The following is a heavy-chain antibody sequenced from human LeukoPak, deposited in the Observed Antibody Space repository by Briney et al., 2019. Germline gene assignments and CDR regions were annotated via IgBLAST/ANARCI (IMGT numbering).Heavy chain of an antibody. J-gene: IGHJ6*03. D-gene: IGHD2-8*02. Sequence: GGSLRLSCAASGFTFSSFAMTWVRQAPGKGLEWVSTVSGSAGRTDYADSVKGRFTISRDNLKNTLYLQMNGLRAEDTAVYYCAKNRGHCVDGVCHNYYYMDVSGRGTTVTVSS. CDR1: GFTFSSFA. CDR2: VSGSAGRT. V-gene: IGHV3-23*01. CDR3: AKNRGHCVDGVCHNYYYMDV.